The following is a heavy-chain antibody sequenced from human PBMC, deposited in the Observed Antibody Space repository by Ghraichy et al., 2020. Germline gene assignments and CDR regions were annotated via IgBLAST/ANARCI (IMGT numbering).Heavy chain of an antibody. J-gene: IGHJ4*02. V-gene: IGHV4-39*01. CDR1: GDSINTDAYY. CDR3: ARGYRSSSGVDY. D-gene: IGHD6-6*01. CDR2: IYYSGSR. Sequence: SQTLSITCTVSGDSINTDAYYWNWIRQPPGMGLEWIGDIYYSGSRYYNPSLQSRATISVDPSKSQFSLKLSSVTAADTAIYYCARGYRSSSGVDYWGPGTLVTVSS.